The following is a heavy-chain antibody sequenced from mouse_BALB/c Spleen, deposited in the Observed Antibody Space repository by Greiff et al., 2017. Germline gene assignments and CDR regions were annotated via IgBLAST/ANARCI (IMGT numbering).Heavy chain of an antibody. V-gene: IGHV10-1*02. Sequence: EVQLQQSGGGLVQPKASLKLSCAASGFTFNTYAMNWVRQAPGKGLEWVARMRSKSNNYETDYADSVKDRFTISRDASQSMLYLQMNNLKTEDTAMYYCVRHKYGNYGSDFDYWGQGTTLTVSS. CDR1: GFTFNTYA. J-gene: IGHJ2*01. CDR3: VRHKYGNYGSDFDY. CDR2: MRSKSNNYET. D-gene: IGHD2-10*02.